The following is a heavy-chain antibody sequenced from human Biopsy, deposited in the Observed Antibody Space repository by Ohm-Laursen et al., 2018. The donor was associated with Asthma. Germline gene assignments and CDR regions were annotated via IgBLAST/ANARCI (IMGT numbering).Heavy chain of an antibody. CDR1: GFTFSTYS. CDR2: ISSTSTYI. CDR3: ARDSYSSGLYDDFES. V-gene: IGHV3-21*04. Sequence: SLRLSCAASGFTFSTYSMNWVRQAPGKGLEWVSSISSTSTYIYYADSVKGRFTISRDNAKNSLYLQMNSLRAEDTAVYYCARDSYSSGLYDDFESWGQGTPVTVSS. J-gene: IGHJ4*02. D-gene: IGHD6-19*01.